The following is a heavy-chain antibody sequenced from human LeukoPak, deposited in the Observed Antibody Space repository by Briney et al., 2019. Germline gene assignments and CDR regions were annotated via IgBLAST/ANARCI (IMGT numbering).Heavy chain of an antibody. V-gene: IGHV5-51*01. D-gene: IGHD3-10*01. CDR2: IYPGDSDT. Sequence: GESLKISCKGSGYSFTSYWIGWVRQMPGKGLEWMGIIYPGDSDTRYSPSFQGQVTLSADKSISTAYLQWSSLKASDTAMYYCARLEVVVRGASRKNWFDPWGQGTLVTVSS. CDR3: ARLEVVVRGASRKNWFDP. J-gene: IGHJ5*02. CDR1: GYSFTSYW.